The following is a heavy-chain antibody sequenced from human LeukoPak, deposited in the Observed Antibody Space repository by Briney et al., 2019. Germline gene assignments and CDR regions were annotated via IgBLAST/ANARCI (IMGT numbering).Heavy chain of an antibody. CDR3: AKGSFYDILTGHTDY. V-gene: IGHV3-9*01. CDR2: ISWNSGGI. CDR1: GFTFDDYA. J-gene: IGHJ4*02. Sequence: GGSLRLSCAASGFTFDDYAMHWVRQAPGKGLEWVSGISWNSGGIGYADSVKGRFTISRDNAKNSLYLQMNSLRAEDTALYYCAKGSFYDILTGHTDYWGQGTLVTVSS. D-gene: IGHD3-9*01.